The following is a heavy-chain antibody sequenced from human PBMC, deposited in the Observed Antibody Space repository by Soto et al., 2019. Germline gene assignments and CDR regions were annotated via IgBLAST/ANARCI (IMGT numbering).Heavy chain of an antibody. D-gene: IGHD5-18*01. Sequence: GGSLRLSCAASGFTFSSHAMSWVRQAPGKGLDWVSVISGSGGSTYYADSVKGRFTISRDNPKNTLYLQMNSLRAEDTAVYYCAKPLFFGDPAMVPSWYFDLWGRGTLVTVSS. J-gene: IGHJ2*01. V-gene: IGHV3-23*01. CDR2: ISGSGGST. CDR3: AKPLFFGDPAMVPSWYFDL. CDR1: GFTFSSHA.